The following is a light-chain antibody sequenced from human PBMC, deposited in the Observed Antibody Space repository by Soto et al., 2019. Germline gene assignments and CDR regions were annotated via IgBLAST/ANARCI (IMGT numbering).Light chain of an antibody. CDR1: SSDVGGYDY. CDR3: SSKRGSTGV. CDR2: DVS. Sequence: QSVLTQPASVSGSPGQTITISCTGTSSDVGGYDYVSWHQQHPGNAPKLMIYDVSKRPSGVSNRFSGSKSGNTASLTISGLQAEDEADYYCSSKRGSTGVFGTGTKVTVL. J-gene: IGLJ1*01. V-gene: IGLV2-14*01.